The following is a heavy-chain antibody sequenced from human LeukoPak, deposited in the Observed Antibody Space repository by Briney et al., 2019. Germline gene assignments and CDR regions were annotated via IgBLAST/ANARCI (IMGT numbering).Heavy chain of an antibody. D-gene: IGHD6-19*01. J-gene: IGHJ4*02. CDR2: IYPGDSDT. Sequence: GESLKISCKGSGYSFTSYWIAWLRQMPGKGLEWMGIIYPGDSDTRYSPSFKGQVTISADKSINTAYLQWSGLKASDTAMYYCARQIGSSGYFDFWGQGILVTVSS. V-gene: IGHV5-51*01. CDR1: GYSFTSYW. CDR3: ARQIGSSGYFDF.